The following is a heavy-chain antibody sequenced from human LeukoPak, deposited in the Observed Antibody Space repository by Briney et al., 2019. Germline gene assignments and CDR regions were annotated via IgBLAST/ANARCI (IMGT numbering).Heavy chain of an antibody. CDR2: IKQDGSEK. V-gene: IGHV3-7*04. D-gene: IGHD6-13*01. Sequence: GGSLRLSCAASGFSFGTYWMSWVRQAPGKGLEWVANIKQDGSEKYYVDSVKGRFTISRDNAKNSLYLQMNSLRAEDTAVYYCARGGGMRSWYDFDYWGQGILVTVSS. CDR1: GFSFGTYW. J-gene: IGHJ4*02. CDR3: ARGGGMRSWYDFDY.